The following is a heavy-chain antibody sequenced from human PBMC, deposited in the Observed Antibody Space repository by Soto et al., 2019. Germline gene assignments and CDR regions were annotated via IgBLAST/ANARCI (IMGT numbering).Heavy chain of an antibody. J-gene: IGHJ4*02. CDR3: AKEHTWGRGAYSPFDH. CDR1: GFNFDDFA. D-gene: IGHD2-15*01. CDR2: ISWNSHTM. Sequence: EVQLVESGGGLVQPGRSLRLSCAASGFNFDDFAMYWVRQAPGKGLEWVSGISWNSHTMGYADSVKGRFTISRDNADNSLYLQMYSLRPEDTALYYCAKEHTWGRGAYSPFDHWGQGTLVTVSS. V-gene: IGHV3-9*01.